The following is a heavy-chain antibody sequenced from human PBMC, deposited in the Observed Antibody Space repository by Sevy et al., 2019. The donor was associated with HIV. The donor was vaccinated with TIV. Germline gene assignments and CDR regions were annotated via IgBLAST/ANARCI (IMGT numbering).Heavy chain of an antibody. Sequence: GGSLRLSCAASGLKFTDAWMNWVRQVPGKGLEWVGRIKTKRSGETTDYAAPVKGRFTLSRDDSKSTLYLQMDSLKVVDTGIYYCTTDGYTFNYCPDYWGQGTLVTVSS. CDR2: IKTKRSGETT. V-gene: IGHV3-15*07. D-gene: IGHD5-12*01. CDR3: TTDGYTFNYCPDY. J-gene: IGHJ4*02. CDR1: GLKFTDAW.